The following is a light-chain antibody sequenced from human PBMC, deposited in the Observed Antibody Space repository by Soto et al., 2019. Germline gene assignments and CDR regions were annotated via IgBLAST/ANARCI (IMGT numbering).Light chain of an antibody. CDR1: EDISNY. V-gene: IGKV1-27*01. Sequence: DIQMTQSPSSLSASVGDRVTITCRASEDISNYLAWYQQKPGKVPKLLIYGASTLQSGVPSRFSGSGSGTDFTLNISSLQTEDVATYYCQNYNRAPLTFGQGTKVESK. CDR3: QNYNRAPLT. J-gene: IGKJ1*01. CDR2: GAS.